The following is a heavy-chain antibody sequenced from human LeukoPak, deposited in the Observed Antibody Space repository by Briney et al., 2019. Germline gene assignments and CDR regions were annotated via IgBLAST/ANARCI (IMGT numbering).Heavy chain of an antibody. Sequence: GGSLRLSCAASGFTFDDYAMHWVRQAPGKGLEWVSGISWNSGSIGYADSVKGRFTISRDNAKNSLYLQMNSLRAEDMALYYGARGPITMVRGVLYYFDYWGQGTLVTVSS. D-gene: IGHD3-10*01. V-gene: IGHV3-9*03. J-gene: IGHJ4*02. CDR2: ISWNSGSI. CDR1: GFTFDDYA. CDR3: ARGPITMVRGVLYYFDY.